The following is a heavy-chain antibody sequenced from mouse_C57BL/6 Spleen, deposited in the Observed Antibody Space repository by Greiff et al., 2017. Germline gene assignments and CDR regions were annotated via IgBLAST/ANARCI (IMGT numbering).Heavy chain of an antibody. D-gene: IGHD4-1*02. Sequence: EVMLVESGGGLVQPGGSLSLSCAASGFTFTDYYMSWVRQPPGKALEWLGFIRNKANGYTTEYSASVKGRFTISRDNSQSILYLQMNALRAEDSATYYCASQLVWYFDVWGTGTTVTVSS. J-gene: IGHJ1*03. CDR1: GFTFTDYY. CDR2: IRNKANGYTT. CDR3: ASQLVWYFDV. V-gene: IGHV7-3*01.